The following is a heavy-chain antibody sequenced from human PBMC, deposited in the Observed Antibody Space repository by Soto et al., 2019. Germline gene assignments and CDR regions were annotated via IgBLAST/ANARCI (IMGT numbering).Heavy chain of an antibody. CDR3: ARTPGVNYYYYGMDV. CDR2: ISGSGGST. V-gene: IGHV3-23*01. Sequence: GGSLRLSCAASGFTFSSYAMSWVRQAPGKGLEWVSAISGSGGSTYYADSVKGRFTISRDNSKNTLYLQMNSLRAEDTAVYYCARTPGVNYYYYGMDVWGQGTTVTVSS. J-gene: IGHJ6*02. D-gene: IGHD2-21*01. CDR1: GFTFSSYA.